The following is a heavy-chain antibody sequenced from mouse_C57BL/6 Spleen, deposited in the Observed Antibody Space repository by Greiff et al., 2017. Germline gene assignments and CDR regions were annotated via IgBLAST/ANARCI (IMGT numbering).Heavy chain of an antibody. CDR1: GYTFTDYY. Sequence: VQLQQPGAELVKPGASVKLSCKASGYTFTDYYINWVKQRPGQGLEWIGKIGPAGSSTYYNEKFKGKATLTADKSSSTAYMQLSSLTSEDSAVYFCAREGAMDYWGQGTSVTVSS. J-gene: IGHJ4*01. V-gene: IGHV1-77*01. CDR3: AREGAMDY. CDR2: IGPAGSST.